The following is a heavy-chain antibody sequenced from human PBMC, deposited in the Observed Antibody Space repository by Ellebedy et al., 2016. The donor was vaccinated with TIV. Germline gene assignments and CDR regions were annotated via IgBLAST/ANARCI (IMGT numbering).Heavy chain of an antibody. V-gene: IGHV3-9*01. CDR2: ISWNSGSI. D-gene: IGHD6-19*01. J-gene: IGHJ6*02. CDR3: TKDGGSDWYGGYYYYGMDV. Sequence: SLKISXAASGFTFSDYYMSWIRQAPGKGLEWVSGISWNSGSIGYADSVKGRFTISRDNAKNSLYLQMNSLRAEDTDLYYCTKDGGSDWYGGYYYYGMDVWGQGTTVTVSS. CDR1: GFTFSDYY.